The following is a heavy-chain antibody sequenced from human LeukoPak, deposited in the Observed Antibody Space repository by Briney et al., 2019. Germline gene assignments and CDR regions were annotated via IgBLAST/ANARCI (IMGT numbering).Heavy chain of an antibody. CDR1: GGSISSYY. CDR2: IYYSGST. Sequence: SETLSLTCTVSGGSISSYYWSWIRQPPGKGLEWIGYIYYSGSTNYNPSLKSRVTISVDTSKNQFSLKLSSVTAADTAVYYCARHNSGSYSPFDYWGQGTLVTVSS. D-gene: IGHD1-26*01. J-gene: IGHJ4*02. V-gene: IGHV4-59*01. CDR3: ARHNSGSYSPFDY.